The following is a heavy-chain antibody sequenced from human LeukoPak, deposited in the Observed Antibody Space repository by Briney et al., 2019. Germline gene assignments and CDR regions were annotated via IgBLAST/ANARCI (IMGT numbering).Heavy chain of an antibody. CDR2: INPKSGGT. CDR1: GYTFTDYI. D-gene: IGHD6-13*01. Sequence: GASVKVSCKAFGYTFTDYIMHWVRQAPGQGLEWMGWINPKSGGTNYARKFQGRVTMTRDTSISTAYMDLSRLTSDDTAVYYCARDFRGDITAAGGGDSWGQGALVTVSS. V-gene: IGHV1-2*02. J-gene: IGHJ4*02. CDR3: ARDFRGDITAAGGGDS.